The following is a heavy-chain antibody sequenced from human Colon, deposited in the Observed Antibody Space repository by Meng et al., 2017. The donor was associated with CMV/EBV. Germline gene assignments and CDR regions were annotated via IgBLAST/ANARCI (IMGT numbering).Heavy chain of an antibody. CDR2: IRYDESRI. D-gene: IGHD6-19*01. CDR1: RFTFSSYA. CDR3: AKDGKEYSTGWNFDS. J-gene: IGHJ4*02. V-gene: IGHV3-30*02. Sequence: GGSLRLSCAASRFTFSSYAMHWVRQAPGKGLEWVAFIRYDESRIFYADSVKGRFTISRDNSKNKVYLQLNSLRPDDTGVYYCAKDGKEYSTGWNFDSWGQGTLVTVSS.